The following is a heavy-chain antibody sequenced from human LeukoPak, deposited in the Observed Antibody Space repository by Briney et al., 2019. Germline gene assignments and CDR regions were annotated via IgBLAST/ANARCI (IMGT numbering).Heavy chain of an antibody. J-gene: IGHJ4*02. CDR2: IIPIFGSA. CDR3: ARDDYAHDSSGWYFADFDY. D-gene: IGHD6-19*01. V-gene: IGHV1-69*13. Sequence: ASVKVPCKASGGTFSSYAISWVRQAPGQGLEWMGGIIPIFGSANYAQKFQGRVTITADESTSTAYMELSSLRSEDTAVYYCARDDYAHDSSGWYFADFDYWGQGTLVTVSP. CDR1: GGTFSSYA.